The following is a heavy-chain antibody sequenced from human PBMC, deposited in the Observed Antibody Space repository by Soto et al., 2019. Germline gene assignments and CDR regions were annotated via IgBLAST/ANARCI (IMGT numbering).Heavy chain of an antibody. J-gene: IGHJ4*02. CDR3: ARAWELNAPFDY. CDR1: GGTFSSYA. Sequence: SVKVSCKASGGTFSSYAISWVRQAPGQGLEWMGGIIPIFGTANYAQKFQGRVTITADESTSTAYMELSSLRSEDTAVYYCARAWELNAPFDYWGQGTLVTVSS. CDR2: IIPIFGTA. D-gene: IGHD1-26*01. V-gene: IGHV1-69*13.